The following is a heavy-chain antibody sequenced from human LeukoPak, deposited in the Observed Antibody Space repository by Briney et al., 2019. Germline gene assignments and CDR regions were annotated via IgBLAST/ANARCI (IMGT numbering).Heavy chain of an antibody. CDR2: IYYSGST. V-gene: IGHV4-39*07. Sequence: PSETLSLTCTVSGGSISSSSYYWGWIRQPPGKGLEWIGSIYYSGSTYYNPSLKSRVTISVDTSKNQFSLKLSSVTAEDTAIYYCAKGSSWSQGYYFDYWGQGTLVTVSS. D-gene: IGHD6-13*01. J-gene: IGHJ4*02. CDR3: AKGSSWSQGYYFDY. CDR1: GGSISSSSYY.